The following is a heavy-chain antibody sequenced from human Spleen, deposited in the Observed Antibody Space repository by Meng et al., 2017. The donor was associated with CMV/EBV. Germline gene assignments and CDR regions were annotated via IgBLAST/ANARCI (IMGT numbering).Heavy chain of an antibody. J-gene: IGHJ6*02. CDR1: GYSFTDYF. CDR3: ARDLGDWDSYYYYGMDV. V-gene: IGHV1-2*02. CDR2: INPNTGGT. Sequence: ASVKVSCKASGYSFTDYFIHWVRQAPGQGPEWMGWINPNTGGTKYAQKFEGRVIMTGDTSISTAYLDLSRLRAEDTAVYYCARDLGDWDSYYYYGMDVWGQGTTVTVSS. D-gene: IGHD3/OR15-3a*01.